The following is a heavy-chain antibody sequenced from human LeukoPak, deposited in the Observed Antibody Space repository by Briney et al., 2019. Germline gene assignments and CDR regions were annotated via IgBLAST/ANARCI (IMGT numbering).Heavy chain of an antibody. J-gene: IGHJ4*02. CDR2: IYHSGST. CDR1: GGSISSGDYY. V-gene: IGHV4-30-4*08. CDR3: ARDGGYSYGSPFDY. D-gene: IGHD5-18*01. Sequence: SQTLSLTCTVSGGSISSGDYYWSWIRQTPGKGLEWIGYIYHSGSTYYNPSPKSRVTISVDTSKNQFSLKLSSVTAADTAVYYCARDGGYSYGSPFDYWGQGTLVTVSS.